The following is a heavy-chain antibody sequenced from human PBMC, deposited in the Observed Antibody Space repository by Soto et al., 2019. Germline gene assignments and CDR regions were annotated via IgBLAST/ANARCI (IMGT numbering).Heavy chain of an antibody. J-gene: IGHJ6*02. CDR1: GGSISSGGYY. CDR2: IYYSGST. Sequence: SETLSLTCAVSGGSISSGGYYWIWIRPHTGKGLEWVGYIYYSGSTYYNPSLKSRVTISVDTSKNQFSLKLSSVTAAATAVYYSARHGVSPYDYGMDVWGQGTTVTVSS. V-gene: IGHV4-31*11. CDR3: ARHGVSPYDYGMDV.